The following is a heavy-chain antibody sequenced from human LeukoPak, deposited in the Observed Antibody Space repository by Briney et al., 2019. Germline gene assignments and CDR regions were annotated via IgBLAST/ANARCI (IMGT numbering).Heavy chain of an antibody. CDR2: ISGSGGNT. CDR3: AKYPASGGYFDY. CDR1: GFTLSTYS. D-gene: IGHD6-13*01. J-gene: IGHJ4*02. Sequence: GGSLRLSCAASGFTLSTYSMSWVRQAPGKGLEWVSGISGSGGNTYYADSVKGRFTISRDNSKNTLYLQMNSLRAEDTAIFYCAKYPASGGYFDYWGQGTPVTVSS. V-gene: IGHV3-23*01.